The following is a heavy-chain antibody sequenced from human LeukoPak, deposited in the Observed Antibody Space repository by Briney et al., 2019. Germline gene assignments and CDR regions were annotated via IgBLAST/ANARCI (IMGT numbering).Heavy chain of an antibody. J-gene: IGHJ4*02. V-gene: IGHV4-4*07. CDR2: IYTSGST. Sequence: SETLSLTCTVSGGSISSYYWSWIRQPAGKGLEWIGRIYTSGSTNYNPSLKSRVTMSVDTSKNQFSLKLSSVTAADTAVYYCARAGYSSGWWEYYFDYWDQGTLVTVSS. CDR3: ARAGYSSGWWEYYFDY. CDR1: GGSISSYY. D-gene: IGHD6-19*01.